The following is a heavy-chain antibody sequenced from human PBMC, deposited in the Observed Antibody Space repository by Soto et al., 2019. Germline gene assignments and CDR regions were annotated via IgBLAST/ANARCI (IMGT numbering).Heavy chain of an antibody. Sequence: PGGSLRLSCAASGFTFSSYSMNWVRQAPGKGLEWVSSISSSSSYIYYADSVKGRFTISRDNAKNSLYLQMNSLRAEDTAVYYCARHQDSSGWLRAAFAIWRQGTMVT. CDR3: ARHQDSSGWLRAAFAI. V-gene: IGHV3-21*01. D-gene: IGHD6-19*01. J-gene: IGHJ3*02. CDR2: ISSSSSYI. CDR1: GFTFSSYS.